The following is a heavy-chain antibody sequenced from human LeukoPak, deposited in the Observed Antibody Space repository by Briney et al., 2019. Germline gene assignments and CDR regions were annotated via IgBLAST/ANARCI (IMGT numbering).Heavy chain of an antibody. CDR2: INLSGGST. J-gene: IGHJ4*02. CDR3: ARVAVIAITDYFDY. V-gene: IGHV1-46*03. D-gene: IGHD2-21*01. Sequence: ASVKVSCKASGYTFTSYYMHWVRQAPGQGLEWRGIINLSGGSTSYAQKFHGRVTMTRDTSTSTVYMELSRLRSEDTAVYYCARVAVIAITDYFDYWGQGTLVTVSS. CDR1: GYTFTSYY.